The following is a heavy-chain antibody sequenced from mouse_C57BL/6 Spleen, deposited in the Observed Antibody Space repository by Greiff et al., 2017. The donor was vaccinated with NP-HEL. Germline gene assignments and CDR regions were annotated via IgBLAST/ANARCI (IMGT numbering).Heavy chain of an antibody. D-gene: IGHD1-1*01. CDR3: ARGGTVVAFDY. J-gene: IGHJ2*01. Sequence: DVQLQESGPELVKPGDSVKISCKASGYSFTGYFMNWVMQSHGKSLEWIGRINPYNGDTFYNQKFKGKATLTVDKSSSTAHMELRSLTSEDSAVYYCARGGTVVAFDYWGQGTTLTVSS. CDR2: INPYNGDT. V-gene: IGHV1-20*01. CDR1: GYSFTGYF.